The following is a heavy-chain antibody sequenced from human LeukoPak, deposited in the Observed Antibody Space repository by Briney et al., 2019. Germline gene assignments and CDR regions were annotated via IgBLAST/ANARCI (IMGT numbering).Heavy chain of an antibody. V-gene: IGHV4-61*01. D-gene: IGHD5-18*01. CDR2: IYYSGST. CDR1: GGSVSSGSYY. Sequence: SETLSLTCTVSGGSVSSGSYYWSWIRQPPGKGLEWIGYIYYSGSTNYNPSLESRVTISVDTSKNQFSLKLSSVTAADTAVYYCARDAVDTAMVKGVYYYGMDVWGKGTTVTVSS. CDR3: ARDAVDTAMVKGVYYYGMDV. J-gene: IGHJ6*04.